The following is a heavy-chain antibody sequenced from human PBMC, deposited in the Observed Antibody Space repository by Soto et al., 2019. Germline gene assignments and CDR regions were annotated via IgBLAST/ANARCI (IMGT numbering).Heavy chain of an antibody. CDR1: GDSITIDKW. CDR2: IHPSGRT. CDR3: VSGGDWKFDF. Sequence: QVQLQESGPGLVKPSGTLSLTCAVSGDSITIDKWWSWVRQSPGKGLEWIGEIHPSGRTNCKPSVKSRITMSVDKSKNQFSLELRSTTAADTAVYYCVSGGDWKFDFWGQGRPVTGSS. D-gene: IGHD2-21*02. V-gene: IGHV4-4*02. J-gene: IGHJ4*02.